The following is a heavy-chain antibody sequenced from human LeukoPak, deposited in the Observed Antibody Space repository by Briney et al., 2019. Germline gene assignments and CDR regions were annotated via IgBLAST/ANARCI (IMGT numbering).Heavy chain of an antibody. V-gene: IGHV3-21*01. J-gene: IGHJ2*01. Sequence: GGSLRLSCAASGFTFSSYSMNWVRQAPGKGLEWVSSISSSSSYIYYADSVKGRFTISRDNAKNSLYLQMNSLRAEDTAVYYCARCILGANYWYFDLWGRGTLVTVSS. CDR2: ISSSSSYI. CDR3: ARCILGANYWYFDL. CDR1: GFTFSSYS. D-gene: IGHD1-26*01.